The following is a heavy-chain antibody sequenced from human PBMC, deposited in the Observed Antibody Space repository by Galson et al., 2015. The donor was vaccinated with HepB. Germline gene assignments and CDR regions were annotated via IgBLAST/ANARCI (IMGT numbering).Heavy chain of an antibody. CDR1: GFTFSYYG. V-gene: IGHV3-33*01. Sequence: SLRLSCAASGFTFSYYGVHWVRQAPGKGLEWVAAISHDGSNQHYVDSLKGRVTISRDNSKNTLYLHINSLRAEDTAVYYCSREGSGRDYPLLDYWGQGTPVTVSS. CDR2: ISHDGSNQ. CDR3: SREGSGRDYPLLDY. D-gene: IGHD1-26*01. J-gene: IGHJ4*02.